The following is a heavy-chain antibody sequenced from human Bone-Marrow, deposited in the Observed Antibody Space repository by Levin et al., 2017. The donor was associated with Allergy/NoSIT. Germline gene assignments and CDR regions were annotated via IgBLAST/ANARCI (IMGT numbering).Heavy chain of an antibody. Sequence: TPSETLSLTCVVSGYAIRSGYYWGWIRQSPGKGLEWIGSINHSGSTNYNPSLKSRLTISVDTSKNQFSLRLTSVIAADTAVYYCVRGSVHVDWFDPWGRGTLVTVSS. CDR1: GYAIRSGYY. V-gene: IGHV4-38-2*01. CDR2: INHSGST. J-gene: IGHJ5*02. CDR3: VRGSVHVDWFDP. D-gene: IGHD2-21*01.